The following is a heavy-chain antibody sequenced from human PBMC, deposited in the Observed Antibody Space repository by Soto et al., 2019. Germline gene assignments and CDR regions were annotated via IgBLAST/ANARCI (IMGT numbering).Heavy chain of an antibody. CDR3: AKARKAGPPYGMDV. CDR2: ISGSGGST. Sequence: EVPLLESGGGLVQPGGSLRLSCAASGFTFSSYAMSWVRQAPGKGLEWVSAISGSGGSTYYADSVKGRFTISRDNXMNTLYLQMNSLRAEDTAVYYCAKARKAGPPYGMDVWGQGTTVTVSS. J-gene: IGHJ6*02. CDR1: GFTFSSYA. D-gene: IGHD6-19*01. V-gene: IGHV3-23*01.